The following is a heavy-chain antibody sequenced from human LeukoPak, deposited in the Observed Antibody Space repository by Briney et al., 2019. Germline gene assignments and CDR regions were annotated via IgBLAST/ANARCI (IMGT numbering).Heavy chain of an antibody. V-gene: IGHV3-30-3*01. CDR1: GFTFSSYA. D-gene: IGHD3-10*01. Sequence: GRSLRLSCAASGFTFSSYAMHWVRQAPGKGLEWVAVISYDGSNKYYADSVKGRFTISRDNSKNTLYLQMNSLRAEDTAVYYCARGGLWFGESHPWYFDYWGQGTLVTVSS. CDR2: ISYDGSNK. CDR3: ARGGLWFGESHPWYFDY. J-gene: IGHJ4*02.